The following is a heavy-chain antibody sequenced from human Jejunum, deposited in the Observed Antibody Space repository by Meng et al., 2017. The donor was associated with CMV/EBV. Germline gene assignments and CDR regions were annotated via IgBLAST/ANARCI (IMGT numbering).Heavy chain of an antibody. V-gene: IGHV2-5*02. CDR2: IYWDGAK. D-gene: IGHD1-1*01. CDR1: SLTSRPVC. Sequence: SLTSRPVCVGWVRQPAGKALDWLSFIYWDGAKRYNPSLENRLTLTSDAPRNQVVLTITNMDPADTATYHCVHRKDYSGNWNGGSADFWGQGALVTVSS. J-gene: IGHJ4*02. CDR3: VHRKDYSGNWNGGSADF.